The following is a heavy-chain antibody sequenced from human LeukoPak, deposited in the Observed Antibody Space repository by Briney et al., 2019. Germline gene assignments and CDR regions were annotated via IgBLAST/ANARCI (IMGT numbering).Heavy chain of an antibody. J-gene: IGHJ4*02. Sequence: GGSLRLSCAASGFTFSSHWMHWVRQAPGKGLVWVPRMNGDGSSTAYADSVKGRFTIYRDNAKNTLFLQMNSLRAEDTAVYYCTSDTVDTAVGIDYWGQGTLVTVSS. CDR2: MNGDGSST. V-gene: IGHV3-74*01. D-gene: IGHD5-18*01. CDR1: GFTFSSHW. CDR3: TSDTVDTAVGIDY.